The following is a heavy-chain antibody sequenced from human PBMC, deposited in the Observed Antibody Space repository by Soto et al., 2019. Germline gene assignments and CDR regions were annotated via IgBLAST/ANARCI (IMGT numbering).Heavy chain of an antibody. Sequence: EVQLLESGGGLVQPGESLRLSCAASGFTFSSYAMSWVRRAPGKGLEWVSVISGSDDSTYYADSVKGRFTISRDNSKNTLYLQMNSLRAEDTAVYYCAKRSSSSTFDHWGQGTLVTVSS. CDR3: AKRSSSSTFDH. J-gene: IGHJ4*02. D-gene: IGHD6-6*01. CDR1: GFTFSSYA. V-gene: IGHV3-23*01. CDR2: ISGSDDST.